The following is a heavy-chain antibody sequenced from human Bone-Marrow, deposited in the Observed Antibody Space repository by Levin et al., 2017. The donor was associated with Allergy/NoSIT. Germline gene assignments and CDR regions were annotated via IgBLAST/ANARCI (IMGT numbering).Heavy chain of an antibody. J-gene: IGHJ6*02. D-gene: IGHD3-10*01. CDR2: ISWNSDMI. CDR1: GFSVDDYG. V-gene: IGHV3-9*01. CDR3: AKDRRGVIARGYYYHGLDV. Sequence: SLKISCAASGFSVDDYGMHWVRQAPGKGLEWVSGISWNSDMIGYADSVKGRFTISRDNAKNSLYLEMNSLRAEDTALYYCAKDRRGVIARGYYYHGLDVWGQGTTVTVSS.